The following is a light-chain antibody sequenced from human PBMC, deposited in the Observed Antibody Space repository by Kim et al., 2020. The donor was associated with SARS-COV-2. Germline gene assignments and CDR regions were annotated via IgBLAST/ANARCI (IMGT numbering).Light chain of an antibody. J-gene: IGKJ1*01. CDR3: QQYNTVWT. CDR2: TTS. Sequence: GDRITFPWRAIQSISSRLDWYQPKSGKAPKLLIYTTSTLESRVPSRFSGSGSGTEFTLTISSLQADDSATYYCQQYNTVWTFGQGTKVDIK. V-gene: IGKV1-5*03. CDR1: QSISSR.